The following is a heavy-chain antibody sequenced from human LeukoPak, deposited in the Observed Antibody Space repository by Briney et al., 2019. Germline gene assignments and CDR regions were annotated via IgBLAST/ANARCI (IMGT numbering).Heavy chain of an antibody. J-gene: IGHJ4*02. Sequence: SETLSLTCAVYGGSFSGYYWSWIRQPPGKGLEWIGEINHSGSTNYNPSLKSRVTISVDTSKNQFSLKLSSVTAADTAVYYCARSIVVVPAAISPFDYWGQGTLVTVSS. CDR3: ARSIVVVPAAISPFDY. CDR2: INHSGST. D-gene: IGHD2-2*01. CDR1: GGSFSGYY. V-gene: IGHV4-34*01.